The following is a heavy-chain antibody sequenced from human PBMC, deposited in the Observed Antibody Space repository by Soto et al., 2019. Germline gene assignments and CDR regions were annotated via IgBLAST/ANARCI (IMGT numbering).Heavy chain of an antibody. J-gene: IGHJ4*02. Sequence: GASVKVSCKASGYTFTSYAMHWVRQAPGQRLEWMGWINAGNGNTKYSQKFQGRVTITRDTSASTAYMELSSLRSEDTAVYYCARVGERWLQRYYFDYWGQGTLVTVSS. D-gene: IGHD3-16*01. CDR1: GYTFTSYA. CDR3: ARVGERWLQRYYFDY. CDR2: INAGNGNT. V-gene: IGHV1-3*01.